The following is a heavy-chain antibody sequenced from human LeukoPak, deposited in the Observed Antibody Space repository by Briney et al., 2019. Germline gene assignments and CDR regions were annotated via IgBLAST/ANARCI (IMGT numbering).Heavy chain of an antibody. J-gene: IGHJ3*02. CDR1: GYSFTSYW. Sequence: GESLKISCKGSGYSFTSYWIGWVRQMPGKGLEWMGIIYPGDSGTRYSPSFQGQVTISADKSISTAYLQWSSLKASDTAMYYCARWGSDIVVVPAAQIRAFDIWGQGTMVTVSS. V-gene: IGHV5-51*01. D-gene: IGHD2-2*01. CDR2: IYPGDSGT. CDR3: ARWGSDIVVVPAAQIRAFDI.